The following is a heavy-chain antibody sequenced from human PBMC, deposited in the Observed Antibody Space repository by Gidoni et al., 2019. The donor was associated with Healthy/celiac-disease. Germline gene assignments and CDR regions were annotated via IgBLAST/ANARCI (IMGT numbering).Heavy chain of an antibody. CDR1: GFTFSDYY. Sequence: QVQLVESGGGVVRTGASVRLTCAASGFTFSDYYMSWIRQATGKGLEWVSYISSSSSYTNYADSVKCRFTISRDNAKNSLYLQMNSLRAEDTALYYCARTPYDYWGQGTLVTVSS. CDR3: ARTPYDY. D-gene: IGHD2-15*01. V-gene: IGHV3-11*06. J-gene: IGHJ4*02. CDR2: ISSSSSYT.